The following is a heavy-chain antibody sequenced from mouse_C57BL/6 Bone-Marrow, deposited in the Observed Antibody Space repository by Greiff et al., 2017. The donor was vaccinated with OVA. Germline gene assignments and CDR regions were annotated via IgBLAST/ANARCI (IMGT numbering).Heavy chain of an antibody. CDR3: ARRDSYAMDY. Sequence: QVQLQQSGAELVRPGTSVKVSCKASGYAFTNYLIEWVKQRPGQGLEWIGVINPGSGGTNYNEKFKGKATLTADKSSSTAYMQLSSLTSEDSAVYFCARRDSYAMDYWGQGTSVTFSS. CDR1: GYAFTNYL. CDR2: INPGSGGT. V-gene: IGHV1-54*01. J-gene: IGHJ4*01.